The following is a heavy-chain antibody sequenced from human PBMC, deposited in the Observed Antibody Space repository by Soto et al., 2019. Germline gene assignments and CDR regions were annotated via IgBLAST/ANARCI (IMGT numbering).Heavy chain of an antibody. CDR3: ARRRVPAAPRSSYYYYGMDV. Sequence: GGSLRLSCAASGFTFSSYAMHWVRQAPGKGLEWVAVISYDGSNKYYADSVKGRFTISRDNSKNTLYLQMNSLRAEDTAVYYCARRRVPAAPRSSYYYYGMDVWGQGTTVTVSS. CDR1: GFTFSSYA. J-gene: IGHJ6*02. V-gene: IGHV3-30-3*01. D-gene: IGHD2-2*01. CDR2: ISYDGSNK.